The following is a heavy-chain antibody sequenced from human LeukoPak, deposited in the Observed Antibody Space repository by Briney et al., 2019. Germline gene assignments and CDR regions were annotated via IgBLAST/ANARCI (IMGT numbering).Heavy chain of an antibody. CDR3: ARVAIAAAEGY. CDR2: INHSGST. D-gene: IGHD6-13*01. V-gene: IGHV4-34*01. J-gene: IGHJ4*02. CDR1: GGSFSGYY. Sequence: SETLSLTCAVYGGSFSGYYWSWIRQPPGKGLEWIGEINHSGSTNYNPSLKSRVTISVDTSKNQFSLKLSSATAADTAVYYCARVAIAAAEGYWGQGTLVTVSS.